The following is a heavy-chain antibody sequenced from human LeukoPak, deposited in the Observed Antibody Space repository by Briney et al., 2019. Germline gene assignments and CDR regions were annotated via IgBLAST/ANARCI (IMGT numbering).Heavy chain of an antibody. CDR1: GFTFRNYA. CDR3: AKFATTVTTRGNFDY. Sequence: GGSLRLSCAASGFTFRNYAKTWVRQTPGEGLQWVTAITSNGQTTVFAESVKGRFTISRDNSRDTVHLEIKSLRAEDTAVYYCAKFATTVTTRGNFDYWGQGTLVTVSS. CDR2: ITSNGQTT. D-gene: IGHD4-17*01. J-gene: IGHJ4*02. V-gene: IGHV3-23*01.